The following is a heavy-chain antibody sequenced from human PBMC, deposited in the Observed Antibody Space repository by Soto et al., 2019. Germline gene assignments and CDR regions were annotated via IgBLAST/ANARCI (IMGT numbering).Heavy chain of an antibody. CDR3: AKDRPVIAVAGTLDY. CDR1: GFTFSSYG. J-gene: IGHJ4*02. V-gene: IGHV3-30*18. CDR2: ISYDGSNK. D-gene: IGHD6-19*01. Sequence: PVGSLRLSCAASGFTFSSYGMHWVRQAPGKGLEWVAVISYDGSNKYYADSVKGRFTISRDNSKNTLYLQMNSLRAEDTAVYYCAKDRPVIAVAGTLDYWGQGTLVTVSS.